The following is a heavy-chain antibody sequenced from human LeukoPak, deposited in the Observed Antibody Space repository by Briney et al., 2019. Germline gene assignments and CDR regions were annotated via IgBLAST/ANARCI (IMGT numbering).Heavy chain of an antibody. CDR1: GGSISSYY. Sequence: SETLSLTCTVSGGSISSYYWSWIRQPPGKGLEWIGYIYYSGSTNYNPSLKSRVTISVDTSKNQFSLKLSSVTAADTAVYYCARAGYYYDSSGFYLDIWGQGTMVTVSS. CDR2: IYYSGST. CDR3: ARAGYYYDSSGFYLDI. J-gene: IGHJ3*02. V-gene: IGHV4-59*01. D-gene: IGHD3-22*01.